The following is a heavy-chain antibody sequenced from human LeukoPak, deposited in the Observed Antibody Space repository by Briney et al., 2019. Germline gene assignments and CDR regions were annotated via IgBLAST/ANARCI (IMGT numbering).Heavy chain of an antibody. CDR1: GFTFSSYE. D-gene: IGHD1-1*01. J-gene: IGHJ4*02. Sequence: PGGSLRLSCAASGFTFSSYEMNWVRQAPGKGLEWVSYISSSGSTIYYADSVKGRFTISRDNAKNSLYLQMNSPRAEDTAVYYCARDREGYPDYWGQGTLVTVSS. CDR2: ISSSGSTI. V-gene: IGHV3-48*03. CDR3: ARDREGYPDY.